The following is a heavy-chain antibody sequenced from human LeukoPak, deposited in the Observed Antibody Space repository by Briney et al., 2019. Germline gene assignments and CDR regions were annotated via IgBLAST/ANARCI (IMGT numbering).Heavy chain of an antibody. CDR3: AKDPLGYNNGFGLDT. J-gene: IGHJ5*02. CDR2: VTGSGDNS. V-gene: IGHV3-23*01. D-gene: IGHD1-1*01. CDR1: GFTFTNFP. Sequence: PGGSLRLSCAASGFTFTNFPISSGRQAPGKGLEWVSSVTGSGDNSYHAESVKGRFTVSRDNSKNTVYLEMSSLRVEDTAIYYCAKDPLGYNNGFGLDTWGQGTQVTVSS.